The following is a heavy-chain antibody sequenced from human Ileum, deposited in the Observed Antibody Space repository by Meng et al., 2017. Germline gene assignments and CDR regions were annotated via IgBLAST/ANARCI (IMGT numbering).Heavy chain of an antibody. CDR3: AKEDVWSGYLDS. CDR2: ISGGGGTT. D-gene: IGHD3-3*01. CDR1: GFTFRTYA. V-gene: IGHV3-23*01. Sequence: GESLKISCEGSGFTFRTYAMTWVRQAPGKGLEWVSAISGGGGTTYYAASVKGRFTISRDNSKNTFYLEMNRLRAEDTAVHYCAKEDVWSGYLDSWGQGTLVTVSS. J-gene: IGHJ4*02.